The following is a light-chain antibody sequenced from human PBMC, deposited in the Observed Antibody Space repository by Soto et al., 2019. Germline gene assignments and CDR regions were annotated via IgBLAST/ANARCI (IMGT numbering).Light chain of an antibody. CDR1: QGISSY. CDR3: QQLNSYPHT. V-gene: IGKV1-9*01. J-gene: IGKJ3*01. Sequence: DIQLTQSPFFLSASVGDRVTITCRASQGISSYLAWYQQKPGKAPKLLMYAASTLQSGVPSRFSGSGSGTEFTLTISSLQPEDFANYYCQQLNSYPHTFGPGTKVDIK. CDR2: AAS.